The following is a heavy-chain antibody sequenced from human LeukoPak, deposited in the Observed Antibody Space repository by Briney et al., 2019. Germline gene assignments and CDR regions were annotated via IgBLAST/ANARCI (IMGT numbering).Heavy chain of an antibody. D-gene: IGHD3-10*01. J-gene: IGHJ6*02. Sequence: GASVKVSCKASGYTFTGYYMHWVRQAPGQGLEWMGWINPNSGGTNYAQEFQGRVTMTRDTSISTAYMELSRLRSDDTAVYYCASELVTMVRGEYYYYGMDVWGQGTTVTVSS. V-gene: IGHV1-2*02. CDR1: GYTFTGYY. CDR3: ASELVTMVRGEYYYYGMDV. CDR2: INPNSGGT.